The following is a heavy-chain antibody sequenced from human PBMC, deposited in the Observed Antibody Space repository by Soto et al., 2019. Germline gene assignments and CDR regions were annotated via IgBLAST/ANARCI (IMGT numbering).Heavy chain of an antibody. CDR1: GFTFSSSS. J-gene: IGHJ4*02. Sequence: EVQLVESGGGLVKPGGSLRLSCAASGFTFSSSSMNWVRQAPGKGLAWVSSISSGSSYIYYADSVKGRFTISRDNAKNSLYLQMNSLRAEDTAVYYCARGDPIMRYWGQGTLVTVSS. CDR3: ARGDPIMRY. V-gene: IGHV3-21*01. CDR2: ISSGSSYI.